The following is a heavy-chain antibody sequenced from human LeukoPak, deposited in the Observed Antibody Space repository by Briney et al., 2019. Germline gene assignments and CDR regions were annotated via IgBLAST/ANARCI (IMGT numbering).Heavy chain of an antibody. Sequence: SETLSLTCAVYGTSFSGYYWSWVRQSPRRGLEWIGEIFHSGTTYCNPSLKSRVTMSVDTSRSQFSLKLRSVTAADTAVYYCARHARVATHTNHIDYWGQGALVTVST. D-gene: IGHD4-23*01. CDR3: ARHARVATHTNHIDY. V-gene: IGHV4-34*12. CDR2: IFHSGTT. CDR1: GTSFSGYY. J-gene: IGHJ4*02.